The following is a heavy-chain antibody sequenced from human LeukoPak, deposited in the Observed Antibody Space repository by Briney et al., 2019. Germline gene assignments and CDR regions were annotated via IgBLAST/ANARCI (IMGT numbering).Heavy chain of an antibody. D-gene: IGHD2-15*01. Sequence: GGYLRLSCAASGFTCILYEMDWVRQAPGNGLEWLSYINRSGTTIYYADSVKGRFTISRDNAKNSLYLQMNSLRAEDTAVYYCAARPGYCSGGSCYSGPFDYWGQGTLVTVSS. V-gene: IGHV3-48*03. J-gene: IGHJ4*02. CDR1: GFTCILYE. CDR3: AARPGYCSGGSCYSGPFDY. CDR2: INRSGTTI.